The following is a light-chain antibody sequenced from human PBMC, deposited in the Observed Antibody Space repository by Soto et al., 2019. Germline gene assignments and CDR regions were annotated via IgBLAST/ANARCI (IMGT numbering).Light chain of an antibody. CDR2: SAS. Sequence: DIQLSQSPPSLSASVGDRVTITCRASQTISTYLNWYQQTPGKGPKLLIYSASSLQSGVPSRFSGSGSGTDFTLTISSLQPEDFATYFCQQSYSTPFTFGPGTKVHIK. V-gene: IGKV1-39*01. CDR1: QTISTY. CDR3: QQSYSTPFT. J-gene: IGKJ3*01.